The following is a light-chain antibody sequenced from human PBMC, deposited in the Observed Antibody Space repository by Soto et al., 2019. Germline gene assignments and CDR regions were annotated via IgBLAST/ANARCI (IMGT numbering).Light chain of an antibody. V-gene: IGLV2-23*03. CDR2: EGS. CDR1: NSDVGSYNL. Sequence: QSVLTQPASVSGSPGQSITISCTGTNSDVGSYNLVSWYQQHPGKAPKLMVYEGSKWPSGVSHRFSGSKSGNTASLTLSGLQADDEADYYYCSYADGSNFVLFVDGTKLTVL. CDR3: CSYADGSNFVL. J-gene: IGLJ3*02.